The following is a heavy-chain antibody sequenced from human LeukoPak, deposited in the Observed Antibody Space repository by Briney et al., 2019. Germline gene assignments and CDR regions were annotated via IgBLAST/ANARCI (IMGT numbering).Heavy chain of an antibody. CDR1: GYTFSTFT. V-gene: IGHV3-21*01. J-gene: IGHJ4*02. CDR3: VSLRRNSDPSGFYYYYDY. CDR2: ISVSSNYI. D-gene: IGHD3-22*01. Sequence: VGSLRLSCAASGYTFSTFTINWVRQAPGQGLEWVSCISVSSNYIYYSDSVRGRFSISRDDATDSLYLKMNSLRAEDTAVYYCVSLRRNSDPSGFYYYYDYWGQGTLVTVSS.